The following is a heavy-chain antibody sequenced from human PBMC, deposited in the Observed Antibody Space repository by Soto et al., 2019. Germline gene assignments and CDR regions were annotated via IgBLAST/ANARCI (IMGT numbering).Heavy chain of an antibody. D-gene: IGHD5-12*01. CDR2: INPNSGGT. Sequence: ASVKVSCKASGYSFPTYYMHWVRQAPGQGLEWMGWINPNSGGTNYAQKFQGWVTMTRDTSISTAYMELSRLRSDDTAVYYCARMGIVATYYYGMDVWGQGTTVTVSS. J-gene: IGHJ6*02. V-gene: IGHV1-2*04. CDR3: ARMGIVATYYYGMDV. CDR1: GYSFPTYY.